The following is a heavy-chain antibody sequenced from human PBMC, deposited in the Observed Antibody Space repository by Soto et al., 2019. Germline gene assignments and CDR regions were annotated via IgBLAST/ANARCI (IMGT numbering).Heavy chain of an antibody. CDR2: IWYDGSNQ. D-gene: IGHD1-1*01. V-gene: IGHV3-33*01. J-gene: IGHJ5*02. CDR1: GFTFRNHG. Sequence: QVQLVESGGGVVQPGRSLRLSCAASGFTFRNHGMHWVRQAPGKGLEWVAGIWYDGSNQYYAESVKGRFTISRDNSKDTMYLQMNSLRDEDTAVYYCARWSNNKVVDPWGQGTLVTVSS. CDR3: ARWSNNKVVDP.